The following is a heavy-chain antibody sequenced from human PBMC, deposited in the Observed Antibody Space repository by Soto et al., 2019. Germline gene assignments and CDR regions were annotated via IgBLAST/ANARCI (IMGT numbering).Heavy chain of an antibody. V-gene: IGHV4-39*01. D-gene: IGHD3-10*01. CDR2: IYYSGST. J-gene: IGHJ4*02. CDR3: ARSYGSGSHTRGRFDY. CDR1: GGSISSSSYY. Sequence: QLQLQESGPGLVKPSETLSLTCTVSGGSISSSSYYWGWIRQPPGKGLEWIGSIYYSGSTYYNPSLKSRVTLSVDPSKNQFSLKLSPVTAADTAVYYCARSYGSGSHTRGRFDYWGQGTLVTVSS.